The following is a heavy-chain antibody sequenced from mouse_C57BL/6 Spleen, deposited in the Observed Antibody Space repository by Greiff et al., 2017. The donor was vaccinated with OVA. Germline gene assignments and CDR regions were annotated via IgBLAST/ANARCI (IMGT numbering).Heavy chain of an antibody. J-gene: IGHJ2*01. CDR3: AVITTGVANFDY. Sequence: QVQLQQPGAELVKPGASVKLSCKASGYTFTSYWMHWVKQRPGRGLAWIGRIDPNSCGTKYNAKFKSKATLTVDKPSSPAYMQLSSLTSEDSAVYYCAVITTGVANFDYWGQGTTLTVSS. CDR1: GYTFTSYW. CDR2: IDPNSCGT. D-gene: IGHD1-1*01. V-gene: IGHV1-72*01.